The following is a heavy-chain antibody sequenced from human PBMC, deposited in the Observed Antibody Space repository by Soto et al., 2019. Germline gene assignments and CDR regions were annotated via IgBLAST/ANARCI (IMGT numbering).Heavy chain of an antibody. CDR2: IDPSDSYT. V-gene: IGHV5-10-1*01. CDR1: GYSFTSYW. D-gene: IGHD3-3*01. Sequence: GEPLKISCKGSGYSFTSYWISWVRQMPGEGLEWMGRIDPSDSYTNYSPSFQGHVTISADKSISTAYLQWSSLKASDTAMYYCAITTIFGVVTYYYYGMDVWGQGTTVTVSS. CDR3: AITTIFGVVTYYYYGMDV. J-gene: IGHJ6*02.